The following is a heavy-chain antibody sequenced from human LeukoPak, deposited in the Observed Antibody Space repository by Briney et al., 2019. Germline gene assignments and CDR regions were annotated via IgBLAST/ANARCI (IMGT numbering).Heavy chain of an antibody. V-gene: IGHV4-59*01. Sequence: SETLSLTCTVSGGSISRYYWGWIRQPPGKGLEWIGYIYYSGSTNYNPSLKSRVTISVDTSKNQFSLKLSSVTAADTAVYYCARGELRYFDWSTPHYFDYWGQGTLVTVSS. CDR3: ARGELRYFDWSTPHYFDY. CDR1: GGSISRYY. J-gene: IGHJ4*02. CDR2: IYYSGST. D-gene: IGHD3-9*01.